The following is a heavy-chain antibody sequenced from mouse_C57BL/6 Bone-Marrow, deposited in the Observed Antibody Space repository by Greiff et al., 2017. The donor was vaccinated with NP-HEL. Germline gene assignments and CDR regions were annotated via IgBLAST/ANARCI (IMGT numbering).Heavy chain of an antibody. CDR2: IDPSDSYT. J-gene: IGHJ1*03. D-gene: IGHD1-1*01. V-gene: IGHV1-69*01. CDR1: GYTFTSYW. Sequence: QVQLQQPGAELVMPGASVKLSCKASGYTFTSYWMHWVKQRPGQGLEWIGEIDPSDSYTNYNQKFKGKSTLTVDKSSSTAYMQLSSLTSEDSAVYYCASHYYGSSLWYFDVWGTGTTVTVSS. CDR3: ASHYYGSSLWYFDV.